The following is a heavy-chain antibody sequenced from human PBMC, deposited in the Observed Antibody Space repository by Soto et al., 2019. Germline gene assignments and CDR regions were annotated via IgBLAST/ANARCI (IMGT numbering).Heavy chain of an antibody. CDR1: VGSVSSVSYY. CDR2: IDYSGST. V-gene: IGHV4-61*01. Sequence: QVQLQESGPGLVKPSEPLSLTCTVPVGSVSSVSYYWSWIRQPPGKGLEWVGYIDYSGSTNHIPAHKSPVTISVGTSKHHVSLNLSSVTAADTAVYYCTRDSCGGGCGHFDYWGQGTLVTVSS. CDR3: TRDSCGGGCGHFDY. J-gene: IGHJ4*02. D-gene: IGHD2-21*02.